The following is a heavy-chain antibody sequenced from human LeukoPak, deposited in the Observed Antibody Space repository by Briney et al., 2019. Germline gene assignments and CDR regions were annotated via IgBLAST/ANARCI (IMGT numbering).Heavy chain of an antibody. J-gene: IGHJ4*02. V-gene: IGHV4-4*07. CDR2: IYTSGST. CDR1: GVSISSYY. CDR3: ARVYCSGGSCSALDY. D-gene: IGHD2-15*01. Sequence: SETLSLTCTVSGVSISSYYWSWIRQPAGKGLEWIGRIYTSGSTNYNPSLKSRVTMSVDTSKNQFSLKLSSVTAADTAVYYCARVYCSGGSCSALDYWGQGTLVTVSS.